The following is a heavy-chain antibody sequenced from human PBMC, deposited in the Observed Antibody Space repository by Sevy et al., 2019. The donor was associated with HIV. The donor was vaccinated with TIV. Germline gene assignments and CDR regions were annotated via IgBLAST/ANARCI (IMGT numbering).Heavy chain of an antibody. J-gene: IGHJ4*02. Sequence: GGSLRLSCAASGFAFYDYSMSWIRQAPGKGLEWVATLSFGCGKINYADSVKGRFTISRDNSKNSFYLQMDNLRVEDTALYCRAREGCTRPHDYWGQGTRVTVSS. CDR1: GFAFYDYS. D-gene: IGHD2-8*01. V-gene: IGHV3-21*04. CDR3: AREGCTRPHDY. CDR2: LSFGCGKI.